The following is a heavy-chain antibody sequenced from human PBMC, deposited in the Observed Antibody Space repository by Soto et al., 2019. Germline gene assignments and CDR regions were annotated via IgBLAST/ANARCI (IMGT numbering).Heavy chain of an antibody. D-gene: IGHD6-13*01. CDR2: ISAYNGNT. V-gene: IGHV1-18*01. CDR3: ARSIAAAVDFDY. CDR1: GYTFTIYC. J-gene: IGHJ4*02. Sequence: ASVKVSCKASGYTFTIYCISWVRQAPGQGLEWMGWISAYNGNTNYAQKLQGRVTMTTDTSTSTAYMELRSLRSDDTAVYYCARSIAAAVDFDYWGQGTLVTVSS.